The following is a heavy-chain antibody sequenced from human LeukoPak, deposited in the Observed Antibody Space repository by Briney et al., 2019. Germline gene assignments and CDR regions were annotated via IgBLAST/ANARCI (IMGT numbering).Heavy chain of an antibody. V-gene: IGHV3-9*01. CDR3: AKDERNYYDSSGYHY. CDR1: GFTFDDYA. J-gene: IGHJ4*02. Sequence: GGSLRLSCAASGFTFDDYAMLWVRQAPGKGLEWVSGISWNSGSIGYADSVKGPFTISRDNAKNSLYLQMNSLRAEDTALYYCAKDERNYYDSSGYHYWGQGTLVTVSS. CDR2: ISWNSGSI. D-gene: IGHD3-22*01.